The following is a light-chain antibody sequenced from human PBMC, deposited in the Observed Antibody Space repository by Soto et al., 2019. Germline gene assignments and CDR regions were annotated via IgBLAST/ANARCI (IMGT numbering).Light chain of an antibody. CDR1: QSISSY. CDR3: QQSYSTPRT. Sequence: DIQMTQSPSSLSASVGDRVTITCRASQSISSYLNWYQQKPGKAPELLIYAASSLQSGVPSRFSGSGSGTDFTLTISSLQSEDFVTYYCQQSYSTPRTFGQGTKVEIK. J-gene: IGKJ1*01. CDR2: AAS. V-gene: IGKV1-39*01.